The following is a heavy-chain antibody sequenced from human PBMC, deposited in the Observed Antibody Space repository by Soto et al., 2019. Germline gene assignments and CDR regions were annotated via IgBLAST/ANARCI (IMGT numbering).Heavy chain of an antibody. Sequence: PGGSLRLSCAASGFTFSSYSMNWVRQAPGKGLEWVSSISSSSSYIYYADSVKGRFTISRDNAKNSLYLQMNSLRAEDTVVYYCARVPYYDFWSGYYSPFDYWGQGTLVTVSS. J-gene: IGHJ4*02. CDR1: GFTFSSYS. CDR2: ISSSSSYI. D-gene: IGHD3-3*01. CDR3: ARVPYYDFWSGYYSPFDY. V-gene: IGHV3-21*01.